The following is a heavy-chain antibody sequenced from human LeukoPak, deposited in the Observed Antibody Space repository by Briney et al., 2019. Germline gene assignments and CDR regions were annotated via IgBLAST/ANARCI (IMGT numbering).Heavy chain of an antibody. CDR2: ISYDGSNK. V-gene: IGHV3-30-3*01. CDR3: AKASETTGPLDY. Sequence: PGGSLRLSCAASGFTFSSYAMHWVRQAPGKGLEWVAVISYDGSNKYYADSVKGRFTISRDNSKNTLYLQMNSLRAEDTAVYYCAKASETTGPLDYWGQGTLVTVSS. J-gene: IGHJ4*02. D-gene: IGHD4-17*01. CDR1: GFTFSSYA.